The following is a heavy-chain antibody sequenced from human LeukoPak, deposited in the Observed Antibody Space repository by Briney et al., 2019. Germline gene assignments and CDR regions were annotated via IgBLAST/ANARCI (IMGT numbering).Heavy chain of an antibody. J-gene: IGHJ4*02. V-gene: IGHV4-4*02. Sequence: SETLSLTCAVSGGSISSSNWWSWVRQPPGKGLEWIGEIYHSGSTNYNPSLKSRVTISVDKSKNQFPLKLSSVTAADTAVYYCAREGYYDSSGYRTGVYWGQGTLVTVSS. CDR2: IYHSGST. CDR3: AREGYYDSSGYRTGVY. CDR1: GGSISSSNW. D-gene: IGHD3-22*01.